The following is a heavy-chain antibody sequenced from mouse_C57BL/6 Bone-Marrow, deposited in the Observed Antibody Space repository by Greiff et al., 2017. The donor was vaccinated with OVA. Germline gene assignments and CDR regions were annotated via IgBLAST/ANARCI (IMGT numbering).Heavy chain of an antibody. V-gene: IGHV1-61*01. Sequence: VHLVESGAELVRPGSSVKLSCKASGYTFTSYWMDWVKQRPGQGLEWIGNIYPSDSETHYNQKFKDKATLTVDKSSSTAYMQLSSLTSEDSAVYYCARERAYYYGSRDFDYWGQGTTLTVSS. CDR2: IYPSDSET. CDR3: ARERAYYYGSRDFDY. D-gene: IGHD1-1*01. J-gene: IGHJ2*01. CDR1: GYTFTSYW.